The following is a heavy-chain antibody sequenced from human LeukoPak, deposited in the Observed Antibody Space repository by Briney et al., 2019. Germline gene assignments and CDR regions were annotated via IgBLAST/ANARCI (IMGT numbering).Heavy chain of an antibody. V-gene: IGHV3-21*01. CDR2: ISSSSSYI. J-gene: IGHJ6*02. CDR3: ARDEDTAMGPIDYYGMDV. D-gene: IGHD5-18*01. CDR1: GFTFSSYS. Sequence: PGGSLRLSCAASGFTFSSYSMNWVRQAPGKGLEWVSFISSSSSYIYYADSVKGRFTISRDNAKNSLYLQMNSLRAEDTAVYYCARDEDTAMGPIDYYGMDVWGQGTTVTVSS.